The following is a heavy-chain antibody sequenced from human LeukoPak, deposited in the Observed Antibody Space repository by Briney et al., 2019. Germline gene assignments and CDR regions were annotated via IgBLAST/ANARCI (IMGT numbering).Heavy chain of an antibody. CDR3: ARDGYCSGGSCYSEYYYYMDV. J-gene: IGHJ6*03. CDR2: IYYSGST. D-gene: IGHD2-15*01. CDR1: GGSISSSSYY. Sequence: QTSETLSLTCTVSGGSISSSSYYWGWLRQPPGKGLEWIGNIYYSGSTYYNPSLKSRVTISVDTSKNQFSLKLSSVTAADTAVYHCARDGYCSGGSCYSEYYYYMDVWGKGTTVTISS. V-gene: IGHV4-39*02.